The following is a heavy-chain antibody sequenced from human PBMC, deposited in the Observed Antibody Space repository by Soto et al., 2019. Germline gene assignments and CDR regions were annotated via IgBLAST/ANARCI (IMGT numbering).Heavy chain of an antibody. D-gene: IGHD3-3*01. CDR3: ARAEYDFWSGYTGTGWFDP. J-gene: IGHJ5*02. CDR2: IYYSGST. V-gene: IGHV4-59*01. CDR1: GGSISSYY. Sequence: SETLSLTCTVSGGSISSYYWSWIRQPPGKGLEWIGYIYYSGSTNYNPSLKSRVTISVDTSKNQFSLKLSSVTAADTAVYYCARAEYDFWSGYTGTGWFDPWGQGTLVTVSS.